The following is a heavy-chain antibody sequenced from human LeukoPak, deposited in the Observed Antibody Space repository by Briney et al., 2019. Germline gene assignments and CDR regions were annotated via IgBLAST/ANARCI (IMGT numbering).Heavy chain of an antibody. V-gene: IGHV1-2*06. CDR2: INPNSGGT. Sequence: GASVKVSCKASGYTFTCYYMHWVRQAPGQGLEWMGRINPNSGGTNYAQKFQGRVTMTRDTSISTAYMELSRLRSDDTAVYYCARVLVRGVIHLGYWGQGTLVTVSS. CDR3: ARVLVRGVIHLGY. D-gene: IGHD3-10*01. CDR1: GYTFTCYY. J-gene: IGHJ4*02.